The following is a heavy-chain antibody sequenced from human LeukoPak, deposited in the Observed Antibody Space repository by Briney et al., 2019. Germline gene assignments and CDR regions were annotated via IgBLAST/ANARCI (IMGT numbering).Heavy chain of an antibody. CDR1: GFTFSRYW. J-gene: IGHJ4*02. V-gene: IGHV3-7*03. CDR2: IKQDGSEK. CDR3: AKDHDYGRHFDY. Sequence: GGSLRLSCTASGFTFSRYWMSWVRQAPGKGLEWLANIKQDGSEKFYVDSVKGRFTISRDNAKNSLYLQMNSLRAEDTAVYYCAKDHDYGRHFDYWGQGTLVTVSS. D-gene: IGHD4-17*01.